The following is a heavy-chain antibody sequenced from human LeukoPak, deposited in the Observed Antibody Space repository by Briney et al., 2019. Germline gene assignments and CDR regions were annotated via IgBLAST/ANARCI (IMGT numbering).Heavy chain of an antibody. V-gene: IGHV4-59*01. CDR3: ARVYQSAEYYFDY. CDR2: IYYTGST. Sequence: SETLSLTCTVSGGSIDSYYWSWIRQPPGKGLEWIGYIYYTGSTEYHPSLKSRATISLDTSKNQFSLKLTSVTAADTAVYYCARVYQSAEYYFDYWGQGDLVSVSS. D-gene: IGHD2-2*01. CDR1: GGSIDSYY. J-gene: IGHJ4*02.